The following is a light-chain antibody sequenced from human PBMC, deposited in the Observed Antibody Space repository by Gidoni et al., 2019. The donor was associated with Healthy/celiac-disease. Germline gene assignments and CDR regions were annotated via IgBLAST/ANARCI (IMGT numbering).Light chain of an antibody. CDR3: MQALQTPL. J-gene: IGKJ4*01. CDR1: QSLLHSNGYNY. V-gene: IGKV2-28*01. CDR2: LGS. Sequence: DIVMTQSPLSLPVTPGEPASISCRSSQSLLHSNGYNYLDWYLQKPGQSPQLLIYLGSTRASGVPDRFSGSGSGTDFTLKISRVEAEDVGVYYCMQALQTPLFGGXTKVEIK.